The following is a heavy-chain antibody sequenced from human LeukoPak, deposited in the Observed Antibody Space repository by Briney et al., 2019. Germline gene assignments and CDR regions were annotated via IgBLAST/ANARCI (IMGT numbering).Heavy chain of an antibody. CDR2: IYYSGST. J-gene: IGHJ4*02. CDR1: GGSISSSSYY. CDR3: ARYSGSFTFDY. D-gene: IGHD1-26*01. V-gene: IGHV4-39*07. Sequence: SETLSLTCTVSGGSISSSSYYWGWIRQPPGKGLEWIGSIYYSGSTYYNPSLKSRVTISVDTSKNQFSLKLSSVTAADTAVYYCARYSGSFTFDYWGQGTLVTVSS.